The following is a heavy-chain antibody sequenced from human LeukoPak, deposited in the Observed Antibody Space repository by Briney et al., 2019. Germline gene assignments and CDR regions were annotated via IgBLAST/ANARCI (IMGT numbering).Heavy chain of an antibody. J-gene: IGHJ3*02. CDR1: GASIDSYY. V-gene: IGHV4-59*08. Sequence: SETLSLTCTVSGASIDSYYWSWIRQPPGKRLEWIGYTHNNGDSNYNPSLKSRLTISVDTSKNEVSLVLTPVTAADTALYYCARQPGGTAAFDIWAQGTMVTVSA. D-gene: IGHD6-13*01. CDR2: THNNGDS. CDR3: ARQPGGTAAFDI.